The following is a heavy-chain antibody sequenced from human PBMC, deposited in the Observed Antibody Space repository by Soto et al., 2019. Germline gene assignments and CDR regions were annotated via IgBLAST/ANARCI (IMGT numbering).Heavy chain of an antibody. CDR3: ARESHDILTGPPWVWYFDL. J-gene: IGHJ2*01. CDR1: GGSFSGYY. Sequence: QVQLQQWGAGPLRPLETLSLTCGVSGGSFSGYYWAWIRQSPGEGLEWIGEINDRGSINYNPSLKSLFSISVDTSKNHYSLNLRSVTAADTAVYYCARESHDILTGPPWVWYFDLWGRGTLVTVSS. V-gene: IGHV4-34*01. CDR2: INDRGSI. D-gene: IGHD3-9*01.